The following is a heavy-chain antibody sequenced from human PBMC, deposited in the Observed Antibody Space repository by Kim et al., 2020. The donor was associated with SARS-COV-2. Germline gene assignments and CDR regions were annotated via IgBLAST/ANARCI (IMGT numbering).Heavy chain of an antibody. J-gene: IGHJ4*02. CDR3: SWGVGIAGPGNYFDY. D-gene: IGHD6-13*01. CDR1: GFSVTNTW. CDR2: ITSVGAT. V-gene: IGHV3-15*01. Sequence: GGSLRLSCAASGFSVTNTWMNWVRQAPGKGLEWVGRITSVGATHFAAPVKGRFTISRDDSKNTLYLQMDSRETEDTGVYYCSWGVGIAGPGNYFDYWGQG.